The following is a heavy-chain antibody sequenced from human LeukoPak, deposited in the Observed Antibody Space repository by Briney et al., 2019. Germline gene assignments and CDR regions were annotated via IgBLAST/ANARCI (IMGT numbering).Heavy chain of an antibody. J-gene: IGHJ5*02. CDR1: GYTFTGYY. V-gene: IGHV1-2*02. CDR2: INPNSGGT. Sequence: ASVKVSCKASGYTFTGYYMHWVRQAPGQGLEWMGWINPNSGGTNYARKFQGRVTMTRDTSISTAYMELSRLRSDDTAVYYCARGYYYVENNWFDPWGQGTLVTVSS. D-gene: IGHD3-22*01. CDR3: ARGYYYVENNWFDP.